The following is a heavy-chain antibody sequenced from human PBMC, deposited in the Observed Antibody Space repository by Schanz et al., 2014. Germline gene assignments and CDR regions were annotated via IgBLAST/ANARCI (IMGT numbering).Heavy chain of an antibody. CDR1: GYTFPSYG. CDR2: ISPYNGNT. J-gene: IGHJ4*02. Sequence: QVQVIQSGPEVKKPGASVKVSCKASGYTFPSYGISWVRQAPGQGLEWMGWISPYNGNTKYAEKLEDRVTMTTDISTSTAYMQLRSLTSDDTAVYYCARVVRSDYLSELDFWGQGTQVIVSS. CDR3: ARVVRSDYLSELDF. V-gene: IGHV1-18*04. D-gene: IGHD4-17*01.